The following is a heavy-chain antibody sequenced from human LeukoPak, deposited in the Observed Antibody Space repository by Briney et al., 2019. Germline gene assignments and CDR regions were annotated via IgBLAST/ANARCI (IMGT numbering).Heavy chain of an antibody. CDR1: GFTFSSYA. J-gene: IGHJ4*02. Sequence: HPGGSLRLSCAASGFTFSSYAMSWVRQAPGKGLEWVGFIRSKAYGGTTQYAASVKGRFTISRDDSKSIAYLQMNSLKTEDTGVYYCSRGSGGVWGQGTLVTVSS. CDR2: IRSKAYGGTT. V-gene: IGHV3-49*04. D-gene: IGHD6-19*01. CDR3: SRGSGGV.